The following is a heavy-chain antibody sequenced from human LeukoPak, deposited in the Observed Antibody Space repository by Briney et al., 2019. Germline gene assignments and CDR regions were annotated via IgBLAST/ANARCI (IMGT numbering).Heavy chain of an antibody. CDR1: GYIFTDYY. J-gene: IGHJ4*02. V-gene: IGHV1-2*02. Sequence: ASVKVFCKASGYIFTDYYMHWVRHAPGQGLEWMGWINPNSGGTNFAQKFQDRVAMTRDTSIRTAYWELGSLRSDDTAVYFCARARWQLVPFFDSWGQGTLVTVSS. D-gene: IGHD6-6*01. CDR2: INPNSGGT. CDR3: ARARWQLVPFFDS.